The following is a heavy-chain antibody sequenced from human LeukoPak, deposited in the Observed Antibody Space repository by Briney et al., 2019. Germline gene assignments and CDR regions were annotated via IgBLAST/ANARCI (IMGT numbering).Heavy chain of an antibody. CDR3: ARLPTAAAAGYCFDY. CDR2: ISVYNGNT. Sequence: GASVKVSCKASGYTFTSYGISWVRQAPGQGLEWMGWISVYNGNTYYAQKLQGRVTMTTDTSTTTAYMELRSLRSDDAAVYYCARLPTAAAAGYCFDYWGQGTLVTVSS. V-gene: IGHV1-18*01. D-gene: IGHD6-13*01. CDR1: GYTFTSYG. J-gene: IGHJ4*02.